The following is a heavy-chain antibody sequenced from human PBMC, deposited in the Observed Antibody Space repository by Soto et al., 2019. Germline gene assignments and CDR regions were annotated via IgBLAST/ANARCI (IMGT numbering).Heavy chain of an antibody. CDR2: INHSGST. CDR3: ASGPETYYDFWSGLDYYYYGMDV. D-gene: IGHD3-3*01. J-gene: IGHJ6*02. CDR1: GGSFSGYY. V-gene: IGHV4-34*01. Sequence: QVQLQQWGAGLLKPSETLSLTCAVYGGSFSGYYWSWIRQPPGKGLEWIGEINHSGSTNYNPSLRSPVTISLDTSKNKSSLKLSSMTAADAAVYYFASGPETYYDFWSGLDYYYYGMDVWGQGTTVTVSS.